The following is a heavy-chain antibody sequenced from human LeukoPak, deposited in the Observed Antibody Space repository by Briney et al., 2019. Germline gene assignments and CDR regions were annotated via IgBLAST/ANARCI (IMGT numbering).Heavy chain of an antibody. J-gene: IGHJ4*02. D-gene: IGHD6-13*01. Sequence: GGSLRLSCAASGFTFSSYSMNWVCQAPGKGLEWVSSISSSSSYIYYADSVKGRFTISRDNAKNSLYLQMNSLRAEDTAVYYCARDFSSNSFDYWGQGTLVTVSS. CDR1: GFTFSSYS. V-gene: IGHV3-21*01. CDR3: ARDFSSNSFDY. CDR2: ISSSSSYI.